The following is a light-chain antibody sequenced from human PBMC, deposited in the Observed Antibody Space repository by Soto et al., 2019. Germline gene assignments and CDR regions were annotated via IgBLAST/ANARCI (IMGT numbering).Light chain of an antibody. CDR2: LSGDGSH. Sequence: QLVLTQSPSASASLGASVKLTCTLSSGHSSYAIAWHQQQPEKGPRYLMKLSGDGSHSKGDGIPDRFSGSSSGAERYLTISSLQSEDEADYYCQTWDTGARVVFGGGIKVTVL. CDR1: SGHSSYA. CDR3: QTWDTGARVV. V-gene: IGLV4-69*01. J-gene: IGLJ2*01.